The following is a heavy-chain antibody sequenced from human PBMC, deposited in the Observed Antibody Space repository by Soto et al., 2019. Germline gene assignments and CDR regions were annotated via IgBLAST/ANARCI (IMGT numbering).Heavy chain of an antibody. V-gene: IGHV1-69*06. J-gene: IGHJ5*02. CDR3: AREGFIRSWSPHWFDP. CDR2: IIPFRGSA. CDR1: GGTFSNYA. Sequence: QVQLVQSGAEVKKPGSSVKVSCEASGGTFSNYAISWVRQAPGQGLEWMGAIIPFRGSAMYEQKFQGRVTLTADKSTSTAYMEMSSLRSDDSAVYFCAREGFIRSWSPHWFDPWGQGTLVSVSS. D-gene: IGHD6-13*01.